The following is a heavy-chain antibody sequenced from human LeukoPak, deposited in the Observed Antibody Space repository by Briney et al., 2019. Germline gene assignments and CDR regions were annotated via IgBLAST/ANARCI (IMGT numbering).Heavy chain of an antibody. CDR2: INHSGST. D-gene: IGHD6-19*01. CDR1: GGSFSGYY. Sequence: PSETLSLTCAVYGGSFSGYYWSWIRQPPGKGLEWIGEINHSGSTNYNPSLKSRVTISVDTSKNQFSLKLSSVTAADTAVYYCARDPSGWYSWFDPWGQGTLVTVSS. J-gene: IGHJ5*02. CDR3: ARDPSGWYSWFDP. V-gene: IGHV4-34*01.